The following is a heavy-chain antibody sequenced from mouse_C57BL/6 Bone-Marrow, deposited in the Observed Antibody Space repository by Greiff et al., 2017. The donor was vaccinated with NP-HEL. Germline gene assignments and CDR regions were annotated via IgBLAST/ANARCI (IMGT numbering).Heavy chain of an antibody. CDR2: IDPSDSYT. V-gene: IGHV1-69*01. D-gene: IGHD1-1*01. CDR1: GYTFTSYW. CDR3: AREGSTTVVATGYFDV. Sequence: QVQLKQPGAELVMPGASVKLSCKASGYTFTSYWMHWVKQRPGQGLEWIGEIDPSDSYTNYNQKFKGKSTLTVDKSSSTAYMQLSSLTSEDSAVYYCAREGSTTVVATGYFDVWCTGTTVTVSS. J-gene: IGHJ1*03.